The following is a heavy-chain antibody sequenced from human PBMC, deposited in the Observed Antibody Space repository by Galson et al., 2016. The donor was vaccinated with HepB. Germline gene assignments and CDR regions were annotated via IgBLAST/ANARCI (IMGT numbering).Heavy chain of an antibody. CDR1: GSTFTDAW. CDR2: IKKKSDGATT. V-gene: IGHV3-15*01. Sequence: SLRLSCAASGSTFTDAWMNWVRQAPGKGLEWVGQIKKKSDGATTAYAAPVKGRFTISRDDSRNMVFLQMNSLETEDTGIYFCTTGGTHYYYYGVDVWGQGTTVTVSS. J-gene: IGHJ6*02. D-gene: IGHD1-1*01. CDR3: TTGGTHYYYYGVDV.